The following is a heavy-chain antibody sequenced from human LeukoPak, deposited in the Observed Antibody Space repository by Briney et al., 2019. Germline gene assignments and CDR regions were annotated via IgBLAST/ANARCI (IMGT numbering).Heavy chain of an antibody. V-gene: IGHV4-59*12. CDR1: GGPISSYY. CDR2: IYYSGSN. Sequence: SETLSLTCTVSGGPISSYYWRWLRQPPGKGLEWVGYIYYSGSNNYSPSLKGRVTLSLDTSKNQVSLELNSVTAAGPAVYYCGRANDILTGRADWFDPWGQGTLVTVSS. CDR3: GRANDILTGRADWFDP. D-gene: IGHD3-9*01. J-gene: IGHJ5*02.